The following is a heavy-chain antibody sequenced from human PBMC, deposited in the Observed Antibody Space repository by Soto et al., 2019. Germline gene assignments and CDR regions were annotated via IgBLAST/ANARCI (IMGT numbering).Heavy chain of an antibody. CDR1: GGTVSSYA. J-gene: IGHJ6*02. D-gene: IGHD3-10*01. Sequence: VKVSCKASGGTVSSYAISWVRQAPGQGLEWMGGIIPIFGTANYAQKFQGRVTITADESTSTADMELSSLRSEDTAVYYCARGRTVRGVRYHYGMDVWGQGTTVTVSS. CDR3: ARGRTVRGVRYHYGMDV. CDR2: IIPIFGTA. V-gene: IGHV1-69*13.